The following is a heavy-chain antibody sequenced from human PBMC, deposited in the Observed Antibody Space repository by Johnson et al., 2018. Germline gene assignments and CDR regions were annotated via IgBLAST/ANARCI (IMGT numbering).Heavy chain of an antibody. J-gene: IGHJ3*02. V-gene: IGHV3-30*03. CDR1: GFTFSSYG. CDR2: ISYDGSNK. D-gene: IGHD4-23*01. CDR3: ARVGGGNDAFDI. Sequence: QVQLVQSGGGVVQPGRSLRLSCAASGFTFSSYGMHWVRQAPGKGLEWVAVISYDGSNKYYADSVKGRFTISRDNAKSSLYLQMNSLRGEDTALYYCARVGGGNDAFDIWGQGTMVTVSS.